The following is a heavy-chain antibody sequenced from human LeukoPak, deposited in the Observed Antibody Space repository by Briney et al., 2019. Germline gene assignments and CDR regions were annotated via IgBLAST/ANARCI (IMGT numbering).Heavy chain of an antibody. J-gene: IGHJ3*02. D-gene: IGHD5-18*01. CDR1: GGSISSYY. CDR2: IYYSGST. V-gene: IGHV4-59*01. CDR3: ARKSYVDAFDI. Sequence: SETLSLTGTVSGGSISSYYWGWIRKPPGKGLEWIGYIYYSGSTNYNPSLKSRVTISVDTSKNQFSLKLSSVTAADTAAYYCARKSYVDAFDIWGQGTMVTVSS.